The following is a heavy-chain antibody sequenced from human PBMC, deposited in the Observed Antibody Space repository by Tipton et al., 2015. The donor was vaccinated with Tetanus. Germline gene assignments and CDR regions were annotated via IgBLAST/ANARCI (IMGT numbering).Heavy chain of an antibody. D-gene: IGHD1-26*01. V-gene: IGHV3-23*01. J-gene: IGHJ4*02. CDR1: GLTVSENY. CDR3: AKDKRIVGATWSYFDY. CDR2: ISGGGGST. Sequence: SLRLSCAASGLTVSENYMSWVRLAPGKGLEWVSGISGGGGSTYCADSVKGRFTISRDNPKNTLYLQMNSLRAEDTAVYYCAKDKRIVGATWSYFDYWGQGTLVTVSS.